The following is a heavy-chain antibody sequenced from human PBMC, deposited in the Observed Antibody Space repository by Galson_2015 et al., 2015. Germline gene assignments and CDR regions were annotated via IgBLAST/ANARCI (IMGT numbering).Heavy chain of an antibody. V-gene: IGHV3-74*01. CDR3: ARDRHYGIDY. CDR1: GFTLSSYW. CDR2: INSDGSST. Sequence: SLRLSCAVSGFTLSSYWMHWVRQAPGKGLVWVSRINSDGSSTSYADSVKGRFTISSDNAKNTLYLQMNSLRADDTAVYYCARDRHYGIDYWGQGTLVTVSS. D-gene: IGHD3-10*01. J-gene: IGHJ4*02.